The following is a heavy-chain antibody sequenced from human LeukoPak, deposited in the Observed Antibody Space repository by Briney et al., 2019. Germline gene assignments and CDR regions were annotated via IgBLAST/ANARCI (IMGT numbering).Heavy chain of an antibody. Sequence: SETLSLTCAVYGGSFSGYYWSWIRQPPGNGLEWIGEINHSGSTNYNPSLKSRVTISVDTSKNQFSLKLSSVTAADTAVYYGARLGIAARPGFIAAANWGQGTLVTVSS. J-gene: IGHJ4*02. CDR1: GGSFSGYY. CDR2: INHSGST. CDR3: ARLGIAARPGFIAAAN. D-gene: IGHD6-6*01. V-gene: IGHV4-34*01.